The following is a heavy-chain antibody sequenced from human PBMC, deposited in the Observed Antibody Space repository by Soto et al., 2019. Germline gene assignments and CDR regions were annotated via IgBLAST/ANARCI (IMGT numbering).Heavy chain of an antibody. CDR1: GGSISSYD. CDR2: IYYSGST. CDR3: ARGQLGMKYYHYVMDV. D-gene: IGHD7-27*01. V-gene: IGHV4-59*01. Sequence: PSETLSLTCTVSGGSISSYDWSWIRQPPGKGLEWIGYIYYSGSTNYNPSLKSRVTISVDTSKNQFSLKLSSVTAADTAVYYCARGQLGMKYYHYVMDVWGQGSTVIVSS. J-gene: IGHJ6*02.